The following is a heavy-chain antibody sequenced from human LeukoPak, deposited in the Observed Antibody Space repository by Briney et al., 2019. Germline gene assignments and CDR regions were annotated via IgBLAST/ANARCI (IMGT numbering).Heavy chain of an antibody. CDR3: ARGEGILDP. J-gene: IGHJ5*02. V-gene: IGHV1-18*01. CDR2: ISGHNGNT. D-gene: IGHD6-13*01. Sequence: ASVKVSCTASGYTFSSHGLSWVRQAPGQGLEWMGWISGHNGNTNYAQKLQGRVTMTTDTSTGTAYMELRSLRSDDSAVYYCARGEGILDPWGQGTLVTVSS. CDR1: GYTFSSHG.